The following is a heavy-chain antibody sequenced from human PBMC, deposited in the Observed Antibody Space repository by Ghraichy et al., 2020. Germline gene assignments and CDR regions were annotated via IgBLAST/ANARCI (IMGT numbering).Heavy chain of an antibody. CDR1: GGSFSGYY. Sequence: SETLSLTCAVYGGSFSGYYWSWIRQPPGKGLEWIGEINHSGSTNYNPSLKSRVTISVDTSKNQFSLKLSSVTAADTAVYYCARDSPSRGSGWSGVGYWGQGTLVTVSS. CDR3: ARDSPSRGSGWSGVGY. V-gene: IGHV4-34*01. CDR2: INHSGST. J-gene: IGHJ4*02. D-gene: IGHD6-19*01.